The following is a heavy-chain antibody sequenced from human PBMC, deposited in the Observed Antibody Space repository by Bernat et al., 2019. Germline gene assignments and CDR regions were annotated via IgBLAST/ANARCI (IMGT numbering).Heavy chain of an antibody. CDR1: GITFSANY. CDR3: ARFKYCSVACPYYFDH. D-gene: IGHD2-15*01. Sequence: EVQLVESGGALVQPGGSLRLSCAASGITFSANYMSWVRQAPGQGLEWVSVLYVDGRTYYADSVKGRFSISRDNSKNILYLQMNNVRVEDAAVYYCARFKYCSVACPYYFDHWGQGTLVTVSS. J-gene: IGHJ4*02. V-gene: IGHV3-66*01. CDR2: LYVDGRT.